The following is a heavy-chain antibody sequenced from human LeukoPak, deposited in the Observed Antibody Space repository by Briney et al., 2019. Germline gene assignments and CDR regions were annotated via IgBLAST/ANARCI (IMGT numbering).Heavy chain of an antibody. J-gene: IGHJ5*02. V-gene: IGHV3-21*01. Sequence: GGSLRLSCAASGFTFSNYNMNWVRQAPGKGLEWVASITNSGDHIYYADSVKGRFTISRDNAQNSLYLQMKSLRAEDTAVYYCARGKTSQNIVTRKTYNWFDPWGQGTLVTVSS. CDR2: ITNSGDHI. CDR3: ARGKTSQNIVTRKTYNWFDP. D-gene: IGHD2/OR15-2a*01. CDR1: GFTFSNYN.